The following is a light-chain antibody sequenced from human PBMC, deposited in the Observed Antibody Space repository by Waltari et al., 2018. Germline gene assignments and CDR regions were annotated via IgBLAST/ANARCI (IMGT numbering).Light chain of an antibody. J-gene: IGKJ1*01. Sequence: DVVMTQSPLSLPVTLGQPASISCTSSQSLVSSDGNTYFNWFQQRPGQSPRRLLYRVSNRDSGVPDRFSGSGSGTTFTLRISRVEAEDVGIYYCMQGAHRPWTFGQGTRVEIK. CDR1: QSLVSSDGNTY. V-gene: IGKV2-30*01. CDR2: RVS. CDR3: MQGAHRPWT.